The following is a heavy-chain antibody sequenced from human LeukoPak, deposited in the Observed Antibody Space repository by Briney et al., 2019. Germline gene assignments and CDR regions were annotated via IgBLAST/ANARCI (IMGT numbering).Heavy chain of an antibody. CDR2: INHSGST. CDR1: GGSFSGYY. V-gene: IGHV4-34*01. J-gene: IGHJ4*02. CDR3: ARGPGYCSSTSCQRDS. Sequence: PSETLSLTCAVYGGSFSGYYWSWIRQPPGKGLEWIGEINHSGSTNYNPSLKSRVTISVDTSENQFSLKLSSVTAADTAVYYCARGPGYCSSTSCQRDSWGQGTLVTVSS. D-gene: IGHD2-2*01.